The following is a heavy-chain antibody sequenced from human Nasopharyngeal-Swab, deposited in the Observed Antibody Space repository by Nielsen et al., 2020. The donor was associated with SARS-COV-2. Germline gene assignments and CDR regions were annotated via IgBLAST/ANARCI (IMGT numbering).Heavy chain of an antibody. J-gene: IGHJ6*02. Sequence: GESLKISCAASGFIFSSYWMHWVRQAPGKGLVWVSRIKSDGSCTSYADSVKGRFTISRDNAKNTLFLQMNSLRAEDTAVYYCARESIAAAGPGMDVWGQGTTVTVSS. CDR2: IKSDGSCT. V-gene: IGHV3-74*01. D-gene: IGHD6-13*01. CDR3: ARESIAAAGPGMDV. CDR1: GFIFSSYW.